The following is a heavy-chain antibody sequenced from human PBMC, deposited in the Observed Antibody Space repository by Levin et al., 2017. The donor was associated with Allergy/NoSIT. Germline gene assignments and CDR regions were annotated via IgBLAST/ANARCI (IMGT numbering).Heavy chain of an antibody. CDR1: GFTFSYAW. D-gene: IGHD1-26*01. Sequence: GGSLRLSCAASGFTFSYAWMSWVRQAPGKGLEWVGRIKSKTDGGTTDYAAPVKGRFTISRDDSQNTLYLQMNRLKTEDTAVYYCNTDQRPGGSYQGWFDPWGQGTLVTVSS. CDR2: IKSKTDGGTT. CDR3: NTDQRPGGSYQGWFDP. V-gene: IGHV3-15*01. J-gene: IGHJ5*02.